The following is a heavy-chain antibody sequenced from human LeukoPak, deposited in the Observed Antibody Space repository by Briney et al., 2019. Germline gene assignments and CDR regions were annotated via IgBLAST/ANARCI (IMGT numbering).Heavy chain of an antibody. CDR3: VRGVAVSGFDY. CDR1: GFTFSSYG. D-gene: IGHD5/OR15-5a*01. J-gene: IGHJ4*02. V-gene: IGHV3-30*03. CDR2: ISYDGSNK. Sequence: GGSLRLSCAASGFTFSSYGMHWVRQAPGKGLEWVAVISYDGSNKYYADSVKGRFTISRDNSKNTLYLQMNSLRAEDTAVYYCVRGVAVSGFDYWGQGTLVTVSS.